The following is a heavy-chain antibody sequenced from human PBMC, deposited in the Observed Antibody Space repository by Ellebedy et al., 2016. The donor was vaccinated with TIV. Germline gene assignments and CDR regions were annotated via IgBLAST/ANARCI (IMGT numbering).Heavy chain of an antibody. Sequence: PGGSLRLSCEASGFSFSDYCMTWVRQGPGKGLEWVARILQDGNGKYYVDSVKGRFTISRDNAKYSVYLQMSSLRAEDTAIYYCAREIRAYDSWGQGTPVTVSS. J-gene: IGHJ4*02. CDR1: GFSFSDYC. CDR2: ILQDGNGK. CDR3: AREIRAYDS. V-gene: IGHV3-7*01.